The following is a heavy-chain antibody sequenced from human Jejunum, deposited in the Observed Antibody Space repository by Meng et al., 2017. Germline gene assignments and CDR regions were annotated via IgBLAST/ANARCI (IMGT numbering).Heavy chain of an antibody. Sequence: GESLKISCAGSGFIFSTYEMNWVRQAPGKGLEWVSYISSTGTTIYYADSVKGRFTISRDNAKNSLYLQMNSLRADDTAVYYCARMGQLQWLVGVPLGMDVWGRGTTVTVSS. V-gene: IGHV3-48*03. CDR2: ISSTGTTI. CDR3: ARMGQLQWLVGVPLGMDV. D-gene: IGHD6-19*01. CDR1: GFIFSTYE. J-gene: IGHJ6*02.